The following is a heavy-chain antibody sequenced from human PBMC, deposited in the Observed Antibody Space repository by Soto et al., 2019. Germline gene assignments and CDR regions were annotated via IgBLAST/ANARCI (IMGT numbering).Heavy chain of an antibody. Sequence: ASVKVSCKASGYTFTSYAMHWVRQAPGQRLEWMGWINAGNGNTKYSQKFQGRVTITRDTSASTAYMELSSLRSEDTAVYYCARDAYYDSSGYFLVLAFDIWGQGTMVTVSS. D-gene: IGHD3-22*01. J-gene: IGHJ3*02. CDR3: ARDAYYDSSGYFLVLAFDI. V-gene: IGHV1-3*01. CDR2: INAGNGNT. CDR1: GYTFTSYA.